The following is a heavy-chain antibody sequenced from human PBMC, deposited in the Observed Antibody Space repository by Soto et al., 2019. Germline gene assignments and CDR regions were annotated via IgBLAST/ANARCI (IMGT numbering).Heavy chain of an antibody. CDR2: INHSGST. Sequence: SETLSLTCAVYGGSFSGYYWSWIRQPPGKGLEWIGEINHSGSTTYNPSLKSRVSISVDTSKNQFSLKLSSVTAADTAVYYCARVGVTTGFSQDYWGQGTLVTVSS. CDR3: ARVGVTTGFSQDY. J-gene: IGHJ4*02. V-gene: IGHV4-34*01. D-gene: IGHD4-17*01. CDR1: GGSFSGYY.